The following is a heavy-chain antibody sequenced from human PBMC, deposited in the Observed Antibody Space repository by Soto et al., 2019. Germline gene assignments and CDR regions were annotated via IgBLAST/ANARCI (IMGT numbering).Heavy chain of an antibody. CDR1: GFTFSSYA. D-gene: IGHD3-10*01. Sequence: GGSLRLSCAASGFTFSSYAMSWVRQAPGKGLEWVSAISGSGGSTYYADSVKGRFTISRDNSKNTLYLQMNSLRAEDTAVYYCAKAGVGPGSGRYYYYYYGMDVWGQGTTVTVAS. CDR3: AKAGVGPGSGRYYYYYYGMDV. V-gene: IGHV3-23*01. CDR2: ISGSGGST. J-gene: IGHJ6*02.